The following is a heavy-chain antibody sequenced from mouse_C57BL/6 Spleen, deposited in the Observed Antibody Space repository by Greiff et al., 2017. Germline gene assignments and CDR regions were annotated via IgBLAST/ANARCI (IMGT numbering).Heavy chain of an antibody. V-gene: IGHV1-64*01. J-gene: IGHJ2*01. CDR3: ARYDDVEGYFDY. CDR1: GYTFNSYW. D-gene: IGHD2-4*01. Sequence: VQLKQPGAELVKPGASVKLSCKASGYTFNSYWMHWVKQRPGQGLEWIGMIHPNSGSTNDNEKFKSKATLTVDKSSSTAYMQLSSLTYEDSAVYYCARYDDVEGYFDYWGQGTTLTVSS. CDR2: IHPNSGST.